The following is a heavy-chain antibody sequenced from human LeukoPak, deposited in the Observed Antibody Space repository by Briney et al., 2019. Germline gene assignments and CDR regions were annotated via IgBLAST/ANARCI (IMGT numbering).Heavy chain of an antibody. Sequence: SETLSLTCTVFGGSISSYHWGWIRQAPGKGLEWIGDISYSGSTNYNPSLKSRVTISVDTSKKQFSLRLSSVTAADTAVYHCARSLQSYYFDYWGQGTLVTVSS. CDR3: ARSLQSYYFDY. CDR1: GGSISSYH. CDR2: ISYSGST. V-gene: IGHV4-59*08. J-gene: IGHJ4*02.